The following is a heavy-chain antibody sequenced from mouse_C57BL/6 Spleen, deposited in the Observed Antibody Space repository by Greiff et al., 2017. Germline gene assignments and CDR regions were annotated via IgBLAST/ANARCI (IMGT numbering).Heavy chain of an antibody. CDR2: IDPETGGT. CDR3: TRWRILYWYFDV. J-gene: IGHJ1*03. Sequence: VKLVESGAELVRPGASVTLSCKASGYTFTDYEMHWVKQTPVHGLEWIGAIDPETGGTAYNQKFKGKAILTADKSSSTAYMELRSLTSEDSAVYYCTRWRILYWYFDVWGTGTTVTVSS. CDR1: GYTFTDYE. V-gene: IGHV1-15*01.